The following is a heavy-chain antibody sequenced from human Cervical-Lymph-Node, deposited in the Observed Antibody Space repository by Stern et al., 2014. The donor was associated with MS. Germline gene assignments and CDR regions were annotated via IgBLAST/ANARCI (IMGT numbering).Heavy chain of an antibody. CDR2: IRNKANGHTT. Sequence: EVQLVESGGGLVQPGGSLRLSCEASGFTFSERYMDWFRQAPGKGLEWVARIRNKANGHTTEHAASVKGRFSISRDDSKKSLFLQMDSLRTEDTAVYYCASGDSSGYSKDNWGQGTLVAVSS. J-gene: IGHJ4*02. CDR3: ASGDSSGYSKDN. CDR1: GFTFSERY. D-gene: IGHD3-22*01. V-gene: IGHV3-72*01.